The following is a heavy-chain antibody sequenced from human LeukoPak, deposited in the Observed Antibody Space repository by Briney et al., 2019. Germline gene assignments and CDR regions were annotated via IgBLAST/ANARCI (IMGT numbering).Heavy chain of an antibody. CDR2: INPNSGGT. D-gene: IGHD2-2*01. Sequence: ASVKVSCKASGYTFTGYYMHWVRQAPGQGLEWMGWINPNSGGTNYAQKFQGRVTMTRDTSISTAYMELSRLRSDDTAVYYCARDRPIYCSSTSCYGNVWFDPWGQGTLVTVSS. CDR1: GYTFTGYY. V-gene: IGHV1-2*02. CDR3: ARDRPIYCSSTSCYGNVWFDP. J-gene: IGHJ5*02.